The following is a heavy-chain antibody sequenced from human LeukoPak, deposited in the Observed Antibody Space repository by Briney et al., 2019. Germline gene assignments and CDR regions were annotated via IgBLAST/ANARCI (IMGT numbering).Heavy chain of an antibody. CDR3: AKASYYDFWSGYDY. Sequence: AGGSLRLPCAASGFTFSSYAMSWVRQAPGKGLEWVSAISGSGGSTYYADSVKGRFTISRDNSKNTLYLQMNSLRAEDTAVYYCAKASYYDFWSGYDYWGQGTLVTVSS. D-gene: IGHD3-3*01. CDR1: GFTFSSYA. V-gene: IGHV3-23*01. J-gene: IGHJ4*02. CDR2: ISGSGGST.